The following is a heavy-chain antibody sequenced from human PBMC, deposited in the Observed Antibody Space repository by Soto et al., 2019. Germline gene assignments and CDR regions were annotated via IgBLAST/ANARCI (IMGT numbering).Heavy chain of an antibody. Sequence: GSLRLSCAASGFTFSSYAMHWVRQAPGKGLEWVAVISYDGSNKYYADSVKGRFTISRDNSKNTLYLQMNSLRAEDTAVYYCARDFSYDILTGCSDYWGQGTLVTVSS. CDR2: ISYDGSNK. V-gene: IGHV3-30-3*01. CDR1: GFTFSSYA. J-gene: IGHJ4*02. D-gene: IGHD3-9*01. CDR3: ARDFSYDILTGCSDY.